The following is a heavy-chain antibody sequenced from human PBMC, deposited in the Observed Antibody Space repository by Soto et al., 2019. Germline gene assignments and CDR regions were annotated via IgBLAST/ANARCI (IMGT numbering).Heavy chain of an antibody. CDR1: GGSISSSSYY. CDR3: TLSYYNGMDV. CDR2: IYYSGST. D-gene: IGHD2-8*01. V-gene: IGHV4-39*01. J-gene: IGHJ6*02. Sequence: QLQLQESGPGLVKPSETLSLTCTVSGGSISSSSYYWGWLRQPPGKGLEWIGSIYYSGSTYYNPSRKSRVTTSVDTSKNQFSLTLSAGTAADTAVYYCTLSYYNGMDVWGQGTTVTVSS.